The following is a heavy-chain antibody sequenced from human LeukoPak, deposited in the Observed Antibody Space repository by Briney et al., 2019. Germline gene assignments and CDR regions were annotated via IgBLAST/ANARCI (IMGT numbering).Heavy chain of an antibody. CDR2: IYYSGST. CDR1: GGSISSSRDY. J-gene: IGHJ4*02. Sequence: SETLSLTCTVSGGSISSSRDYWGWIRQPPGKGLEWIGSIYYSGSTYYNPSLKSRVTISVDTSKNQFSLKLSSVTAADTAVYYCARHVEIAVAGPIDYWGQGTLVTVSS. CDR3: ARHVEIAVAGPIDY. V-gene: IGHV4-39*01. D-gene: IGHD6-19*01.